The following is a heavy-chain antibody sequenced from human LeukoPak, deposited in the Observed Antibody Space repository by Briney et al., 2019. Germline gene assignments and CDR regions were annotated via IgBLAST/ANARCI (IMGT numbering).Heavy chain of an antibody. CDR3: ARALYSSSWAFDY. V-gene: IGHV3-53*01. D-gene: IGHD6-13*01. J-gene: IGHJ4*02. CDR1: GFTVSSNY. Sequence: GGSLRLSCAASGFTVSSNYMSWVRQAPGKGLEWVSVIYSGGSTYYADSVKGRFTISRDNSENTLYLQMNSLRAEDTAVYYCARALYSSSWAFDYWGQGTLVTVSS. CDR2: IYSGGST.